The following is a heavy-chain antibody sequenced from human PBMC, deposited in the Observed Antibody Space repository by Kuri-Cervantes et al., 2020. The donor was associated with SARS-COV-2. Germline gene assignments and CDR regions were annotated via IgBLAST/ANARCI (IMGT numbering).Heavy chain of an antibody. CDR3: AREPLFSVVGATYYYYYYMDV. CDR1: GGSISSYY. V-gene: IGHV4-4*07. J-gene: IGHJ6*03. Sequence: GSLRLSCTVSGGSISSYYWSWIRQPAGKGLEWIGRIYTSGSTNYNPSLKSRVTMSVDTSKNQFSLKLSSVTAADTAVYYCAREPLFSVVGATYYYYYYMDVWGRGTTVTVSS. CDR2: IYTSGST. D-gene: IGHD1-26*01.